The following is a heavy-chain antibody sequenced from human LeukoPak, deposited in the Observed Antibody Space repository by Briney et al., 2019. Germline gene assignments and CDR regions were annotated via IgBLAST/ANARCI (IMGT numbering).Heavy chain of an antibody. CDR1: GGSISSSNW. Sequence: SETLSLTCTVSGGSISSSNWWSWVRQPPGKGLEWIGEIYHSGRTNYNPSLKSRLTILVEKSKNQFSLKLNSVTAADTAMYFCARSSLAVYFDYWGQGTLVTASS. CDR3: ARSSLAVYFDY. D-gene: IGHD6-19*01. J-gene: IGHJ4*02. CDR2: IYHSGRT. V-gene: IGHV4-4*02.